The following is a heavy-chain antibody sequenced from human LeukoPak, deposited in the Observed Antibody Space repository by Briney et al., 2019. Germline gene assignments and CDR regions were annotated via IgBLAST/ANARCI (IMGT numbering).Heavy chain of an antibody. Sequence: VASVKVSCKASGYDFTSVGITWVRRAPGQGLEWMGWISPYNGNTRYAQKFQGRVAMTTDTSTTTAYMGLRGLRFNDTAVYYCARAGPGSGWYFDYWGQGTLVTVSS. V-gene: IGHV1-18*01. CDR2: ISPYNGNT. J-gene: IGHJ4*02. CDR1: GYDFTSVG. D-gene: IGHD6-19*01. CDR3: ARAGPGSGWYFDY.